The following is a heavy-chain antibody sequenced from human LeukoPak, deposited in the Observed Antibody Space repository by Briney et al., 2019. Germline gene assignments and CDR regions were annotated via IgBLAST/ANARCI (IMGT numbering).Heavy chain of an antibody. CDR3: ARGGTMVRGVMGDAFDI. V-gene: IGHV1-2*02. D-gene: IGHD3-10*01. CDR2: INPNSGGT. Sequence: ASVKVSCKASGYTFTGCYMHWVRQAPGQGLEWMGWINPNSGGTNYAQKFQGRVTMTRDTSTSTVYMELSSLRSEDTAVYYCARGGTMVRGVMGDAFDIWGQGTMVTVSS. J-gene: IGHJ3*02. CDR1: GYTFTGCY.